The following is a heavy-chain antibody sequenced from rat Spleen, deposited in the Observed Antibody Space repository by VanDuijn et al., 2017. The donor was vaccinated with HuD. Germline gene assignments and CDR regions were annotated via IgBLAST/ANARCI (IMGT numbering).Heavy chain of an antibody. J-gene: IGHJ2*01. Sequence: EVQLVESGGGLVQPGRSLKFSCAASGFTFSDYAMAWVRQAPKKGLEWVATIIYDGSSTYYPDSVKGRFTISRDNAKSTLYLQMDSLRSEDTATYYCATQSIIRVPLFDYWGQGVMVTVSS. D-gene: IGHD4-3*01. CDR1: GFTFSDYA. CDR2: IIYDGSST. CDR3: ATQSIIRVPLFDY. V-gene: IGHV5-17*01.